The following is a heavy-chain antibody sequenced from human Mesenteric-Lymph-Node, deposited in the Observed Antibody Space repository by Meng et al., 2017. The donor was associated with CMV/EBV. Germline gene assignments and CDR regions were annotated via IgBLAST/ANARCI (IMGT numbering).Heavy chain of an antibody. J-gene: IGHJ4*02. V-gene: IGHV3-21*01. CDR1: GFTFSSYS. D-gene: IGHD1-26*01. CDR3: ARDLSGESVFDY. Sequence: GGSLRLSCAASGFTFSSYSMNWVRQAPGKGLEWVSSISSSSSYIYYADSVKGRFTISRDNAKNSLYLQMNSLRAEDTAVYYCARDLSGESVFDYWGQGTPVTVSS. CDR2: ISSSSSYI.